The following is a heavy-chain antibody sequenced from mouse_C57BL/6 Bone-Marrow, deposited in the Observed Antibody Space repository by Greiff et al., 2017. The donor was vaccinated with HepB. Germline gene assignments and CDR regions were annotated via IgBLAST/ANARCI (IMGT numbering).Heavy chain of an antibody. Sequence: DVKLVESGGDLVKPGGSLKLSCAASGFTFSSYGMSWVRQTPDKRLEWVATISSGGSYTYYPDSVKGRFTISRDNAKNTLYLQMSSLKSEDTAMYYCARHVPILITTVNYFDYWGQGTTLTVSS. CDR3: ARHVPILITTVNYFDY. CDR1: GFTFSSYG. CDR2: ISSGGSYT. D-gene: IGHD1-1*01. V-gene: IGHV5-6*02. J-gene: IGHJ2*01.